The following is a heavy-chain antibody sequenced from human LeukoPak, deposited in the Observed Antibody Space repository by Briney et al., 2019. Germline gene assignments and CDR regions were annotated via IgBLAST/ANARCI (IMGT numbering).Heavy chain of an antibody. D-gene: IGHD3-16*01. V-gene: IGHV3-7*01. Sequence: SGGSLRLSCAASGSTFRNYWMNWVRQAPGKGLEWVANIKQDGSEKHYVDSVKGRFTISRDNAKNSLYVQMNSLRVEDTAVYYCARSPGGSWGTDYWGQGTLVTVSS. J-gene: IGHJ4*02. CDR3: ARSPGGSWGTDY. CDR1: GSTFRNYW. CDR2: IKQDGSEK.